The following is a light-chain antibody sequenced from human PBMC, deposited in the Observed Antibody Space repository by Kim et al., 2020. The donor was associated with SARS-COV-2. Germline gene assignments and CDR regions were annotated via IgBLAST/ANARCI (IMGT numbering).Light chain of an antibody. V-gene: IGLV2-14*03. CDR3: CSKRGLSQSTWV. J-gene: IGLJ3*02. CDR2: DVN. Sequence: TSISGAGTTSDIGGYSNVSWFQHHAGRVPKLIIYDVNRRPSGVADRFSGSKSDNTASLTISGLRAEDEADYYCCSKRGLSQSTWVFGGGTQLTVL. CDR1: TSDIGGYSN.